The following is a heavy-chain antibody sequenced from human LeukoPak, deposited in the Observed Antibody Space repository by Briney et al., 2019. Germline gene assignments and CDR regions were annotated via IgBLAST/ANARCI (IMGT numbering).Heavy chain of an antibody. V-gene: IGHV1-69*05. CDR1: GGTFSSYA. J-gene: IGHJ5*02. CDR2: IIPIFGTA. CDR3: ARGGRSVPVDWFDP. Sequence: GASVKVSCKASGGTFSSYAISWVRQAPGQGLEWMGGIIPIFGTANYAQKFQGRVTITTDESTSTAYMELSSLRSEDTAVYYCARGGRSVPVDWFDPWGQGTLVTVSS.